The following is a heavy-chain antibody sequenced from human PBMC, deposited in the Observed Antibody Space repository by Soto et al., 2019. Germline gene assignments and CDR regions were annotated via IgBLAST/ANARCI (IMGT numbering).Heavy chain of an antibody. CDR3: AKDQGSSWYEIDY. CDR2: ISGSGGST. Sequence: EVQLLESGGGLVQPGGSLRLSCAASGFTFSNYAVTWVRQAPGKGLEWVSTISGSGGSTYYADSVKGWFTISRDNSKNTLYLQMNSLRAEDTAVYYGAKDQGSSWYEIDYWGQGTLVTVSS. D-gene: IGHD6-13*01. V-gene: IGHV3-23*01. J-gene: IGHJ4*02. CDR1: GFTFSNYA.